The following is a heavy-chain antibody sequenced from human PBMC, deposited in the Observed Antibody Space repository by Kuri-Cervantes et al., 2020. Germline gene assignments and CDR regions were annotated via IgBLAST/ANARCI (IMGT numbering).Heavy chain of an antibody. D-gene: IGHD3-22*01. CDR1: GGSISSYY. CDR3: ARDYYDSSGTFDY. Sequence: SETLSLTYTVSGGSISSYYWSWIRLPAGKGLEWIGRIYTSGSTNYNPSLKSRVTMSVDTSKNQFSLKLSSVTAADTAVYYCARDYYDSSGTFDYWGQGTLVTVSS. CDR2: IYTSGST. V-gene: IGHV4-4*07. J-gene: IGHJ4*02.